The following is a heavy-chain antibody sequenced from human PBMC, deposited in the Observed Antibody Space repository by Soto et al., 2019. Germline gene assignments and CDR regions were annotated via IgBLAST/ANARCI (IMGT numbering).Heavy chain of an antibody. J-gene: IGHJ4*02. CDR3: ARAAVLFSRLDY. V-gene: IGHV1-18*01. CDR1: GYSFTNYG. CDR2: ISGHNGNT. D-gene: IGHD6-25*01. Sequence: ASVKVSCKASGYSFTNYGISWVRQAPGQGLEWMGWISGHNGNTNYAQKLQGRVTMTTDTSTSTAYMELRSLRSEDTAVYFCARAAVLFSRLDYWGQGALVTVSS.